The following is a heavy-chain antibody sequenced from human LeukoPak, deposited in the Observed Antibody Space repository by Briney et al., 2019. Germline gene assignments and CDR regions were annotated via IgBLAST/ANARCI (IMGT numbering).Heavy chain of an antibody. CDR2: INHSGST. V-gene: IGHV4-34*01. CDR3: ARGYRRGYYYMDV. Sequence: SETLSLTCAVYGGSFSGYYWSWIRQPPGKGLEWIGEINHSGSTNYNPSLKSRVTISVDTSKNQFSLKLSSVTAADTAVYYCARGYRRGYYYMDVWAKGTTVTVSS. J-gene: IGHJ6*03. CDR1: GGSFSGYY. D-gene: IGHD1-1*01.